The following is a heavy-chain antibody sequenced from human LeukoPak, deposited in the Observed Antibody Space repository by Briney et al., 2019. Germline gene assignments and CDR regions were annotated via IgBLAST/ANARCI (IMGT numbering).Heavy chain of an antibody. J-gene: IGHJ4*02. CDR1: GGSISSSSYY. Sequence: SETLSLTCTVSGGSISSSSYYWGWIRQPPGKGLEWIGSIYYSGSTYYNPSLKSRVTISVDTSKNQFSLKLSSVTAADTAVYYCARLVSGYDYLPDYWGQGTLVTVSS. D-gene: IGHD5-12*01. V-gene: IGHV4-39*07. CDR3: ARLVSGYDYLPDY. CDR2: IYYSGST.